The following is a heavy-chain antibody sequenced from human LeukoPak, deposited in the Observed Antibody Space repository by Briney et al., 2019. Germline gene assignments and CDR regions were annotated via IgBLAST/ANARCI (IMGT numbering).Heavy chain of an antibody. V-gene: IGHV3-23*01. CDR3: ARLGDSTGYYGRWYFDI. Sequence: GGSLRLSCAASGFTVSSNYMSWVRQAPGKGLEWVSAISGSGGSTYYADSVKGRFTLSRDTSEDTLYLQMNSLRAEDTAVCYCARLGDSTGYYGRWYFDIWGQGTLVTVSS. CDR2: ISGSGGST. CDR1: GFTVSSNY. J-gene: IGHJ4*02. D-gene: IGHD3-22*01.